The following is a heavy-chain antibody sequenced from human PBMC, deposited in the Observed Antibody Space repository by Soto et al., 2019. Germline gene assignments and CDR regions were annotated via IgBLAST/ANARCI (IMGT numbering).Heavy chain of an antibody. CDR3: ARIRYVGYSSSPPVD. V-gene: IGHV4-28*01. D-gene: IGHD6-13*01. J-gene: IGHJ4*02. Sequence: PSETLSLTCAVSGYSISSSNWWGWIRQPPGKGLEWIGYIYYSGSTYYNPSLKSRVTMSVDTSKNQFSLKLSSVTAVDTAVYYCARIRYVGYSSSPPVDWGQGTLVTVSS. CDR1: GYSISSSNW. CDR2: IYYSGST.